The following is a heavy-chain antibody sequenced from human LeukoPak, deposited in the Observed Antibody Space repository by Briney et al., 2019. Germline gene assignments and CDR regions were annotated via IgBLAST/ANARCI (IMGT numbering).Heavy chain of an antibody. J-gene: IGHJ4*02. Sequence: PGGSLRLSCAGPGFVFSDFYINWIRHSPGKGLEWLAYISPDGSYTTYGDSVKGRFVISRDNAKNSVSLQMNSLRVEDTAVYFCASDQVSGVFDYWGQGARVTVS. V-gene: IGHV3-11*05. CDR3: ASDQVSGVFDY. CDR2: ISPDGSYT. CDR1: GFVFSDFY. D-gene: IGHD5/OR15-5a*01.